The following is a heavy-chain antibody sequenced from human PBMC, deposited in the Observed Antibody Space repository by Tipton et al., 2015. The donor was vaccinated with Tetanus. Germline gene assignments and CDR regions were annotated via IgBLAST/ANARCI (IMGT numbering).Heavy chain of an antibody. CDR1: GGSISSGDYY. J-gene: IGHJ4*02. CDR2: IYYSGST. D-gene: IGHD3-22*01. V-gene: IGHV4-30-4*01. CDR3: ASTNYDSSGYYHTFDY. Sequence: LRLSCTVSGGSISSGDYYWSWIRQPPGKGLEWIGYIYYSGSTYYNPSLKSRVTISVDTSKNQFSPKLSSVTAADTAVYYCASTNYDSSGYYHTFDYWGQGTLVTVSS.